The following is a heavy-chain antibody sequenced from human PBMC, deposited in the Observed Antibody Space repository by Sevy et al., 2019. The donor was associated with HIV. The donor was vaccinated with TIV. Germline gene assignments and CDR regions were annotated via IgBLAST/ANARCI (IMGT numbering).Heavy chain of an antibody. CDR2: ISSSSSTI. Sequence: GGSLRLSCAASGFTFSSYSMNWVRQAPGNGLEWVSYISSSSSTIYYADSVKGRFTISRDNAKNSLYLQMNSLRDEDTAVYYCARGSYYYDSSANSYFHYWGQGTLVTVSS. CDR1: GFTFSSYS. D-gene: IGHD3-22*01. V-gene: IGHV3-48*02. CDR3: ARGSYYYDSSANSYFHY. J-gene: IGHJ4*02.